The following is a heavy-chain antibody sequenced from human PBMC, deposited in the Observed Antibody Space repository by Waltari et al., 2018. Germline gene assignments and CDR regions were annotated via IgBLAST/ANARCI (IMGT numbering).Heavy chain of an antibody. D-gene: IGHD3-10*01. Sequence: QVQLVQSGAEVKRPGSSVKVSCRASGGIVTNYAISWVRQAPGQGLEWMGGIIPIFGTANSAQKFQGRLTITSDESTSTAYMELSSLRPEDTAVYFCARDLGAMKVTSALEIWGQGTRVTVSS. CDR1: GGIVTNYA. CDR3: ARDLGAMKVTSALEI. CDR2: IIPIFGTA. J-gene: IGHJ3*02. V-gene: IGHV1-69*05.